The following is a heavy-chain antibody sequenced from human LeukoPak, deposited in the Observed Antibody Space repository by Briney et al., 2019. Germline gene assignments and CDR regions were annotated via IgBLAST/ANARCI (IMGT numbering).Heavy chain of an antibody. V-gene: IGHV3-7*01. CDR2: IKQDGSEK. Sequence: GGSQRLSCAVSGSTFSSYWMNWVRQAPGKGLEWVANIKQDGSEKNYVDSVKGRFTISRDNAKSSLFLQMNDLRAEDTAVYYCAKGGRGNGEVYWGQGTLVTVSS. D-gene: IGHD2-8*01. J-gene: IGHJ4*02. CDR1: GSTFSSYW. CDR3: AKGGRGNGEVY.